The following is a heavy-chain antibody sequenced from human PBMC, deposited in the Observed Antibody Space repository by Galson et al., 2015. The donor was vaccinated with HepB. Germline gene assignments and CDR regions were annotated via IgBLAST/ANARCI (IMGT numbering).Heavy chain of an antibody. Sequence: SLRLSCAASKFSFGNYVMHWVRQAPGKGLEWLAIISYDGNHKDYADSVKDRFTISRDNSKKTLFFQLNNLRPEDTATYYCARGSSNYGWFDPWGQGTLVTVSS. CDR2: ISYDGNHK. D-gene: IGHD5-24*01. CDR1: KFSFGNYV. V-gene: IGHV3-30*14. J-gene: IGHJ5*02. CDR3: ARGSSNYGWFDP.